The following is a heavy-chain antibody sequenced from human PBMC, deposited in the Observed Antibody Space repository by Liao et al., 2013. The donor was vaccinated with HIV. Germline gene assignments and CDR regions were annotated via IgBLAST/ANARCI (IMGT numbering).Heavy chain of an antibody. CDR1: GGSIISDSQY. CDR2: VYYSGTTSSYPSLKSRGT. V-gene: IGHV4-61*02. D-gene: IGHD2-15*01. Sequence: QVQLQESGPGLVKPSETLSLTCTVSGGSIISDSQYWSWIRQPAGKGLEWIGRVYYSGTTSSYPSLKSRGTNYNPSLKGRVTISVDTSKNQFSLRLTSVNAADTAVYYCARFDEGVVVAASRTFDIWGRGTKVTVSS. CDR3: ARFDEGVVVAASRTFDI. J-gene: IGHJ3*02.